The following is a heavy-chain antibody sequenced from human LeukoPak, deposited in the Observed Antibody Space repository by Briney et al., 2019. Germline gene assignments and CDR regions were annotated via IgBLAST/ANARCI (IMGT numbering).Heavy chain of an antibody. J-gene: IGHJ4*02. Sequence: SETLSLTCTVSGGSISSYYWSWIRQPAGKGLEWIGRIYTSGSTNYNPSLKSRVTMPVDTSKNQFSLKLSSVTAADTAVYYCATLIAVAGTGAPYWGQGTLVTVSS. CDR1: GGSISSYY. CDR2: IYTSGST. D-gene: IGHD6-19*01. V-gene: IGHV4-4*07. CDR3: ATLIAVAGTGAPY.